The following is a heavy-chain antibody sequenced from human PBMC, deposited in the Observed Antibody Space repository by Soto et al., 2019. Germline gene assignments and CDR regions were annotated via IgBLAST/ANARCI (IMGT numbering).Heavy chain of an antibody. Sequence: SETLSLTCTVSGGSISSGGYYWSWIRQHPGKGLEWIGYIYYSGSTYYNPSLKSRVTISVDTSKNQFSLKLSSVTAADTAVYYCARAYSGSYYDGPDYWGQGTLVTVSS. J-gene: IGHJ4*02. D-gene: IGHD1-26*01. CDR3: ARAYSGSYYDGPDY. CDR1: GGSISSGGYY. V-gene: IGHV4-31*03. CDR2: IYYSGST.